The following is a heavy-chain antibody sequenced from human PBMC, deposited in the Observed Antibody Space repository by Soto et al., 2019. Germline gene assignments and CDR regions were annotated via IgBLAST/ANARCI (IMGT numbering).Heavy chain of an antibody. J-gene: IGHJ4*02. D-gene: IGHD6-19*01. CDR1: GFTFSDYA. CDR3: AKGGRQWLVTSDFNY. V-gene: IGHV3-30*18. Sequence: VQLVESGGGVVQPGRSLRLSCAASGFTFSDYAMHWVRQAPGKGLEWVAVVSHDGRNTHYADSVKDRFTISRDSSKNTVSLEMTRLRAEDTAVYYCAKGGRQWLVTSDFNYWGQGALVTVSS. CDR2: VSHDGRNT.